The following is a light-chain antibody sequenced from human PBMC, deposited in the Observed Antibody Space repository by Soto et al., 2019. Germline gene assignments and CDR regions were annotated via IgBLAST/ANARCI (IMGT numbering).Light chain of an antibody. CDR3: QQYGSSPLT. J-gene: IGKJ4*01. CDR2: SVS. V-gene: IGKV3-20*01. CDR1: QSVSSN. Sequence: EIVMTQSPATLSVSPGERATLSCRASQSVSSNLAWYQQKPGQAPRLLIYSVSSRATGIPDRFSGSGSGTDFTLTISRLEPEDFAVYYCQQYGSSPLTFGGGTKVDIK.